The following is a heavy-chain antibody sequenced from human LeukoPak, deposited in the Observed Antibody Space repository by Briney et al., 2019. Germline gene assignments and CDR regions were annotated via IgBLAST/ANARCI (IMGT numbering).Heavy chain of an antibody. Sequence: GGSLRLSCAASGFTFSSYAMSWVRQAPGKGLGWVSTISGSGGSTYYADSVKGRFTISRDNSKNTMYLQMNSLRAEDTAVYYCAKGLSLGELNFDYWGQGTLVTVSS. CDR3: AKGLSLGELNFDY. CDR2: ISGSGGST. CDR1: GFTFSSYA. V-gene: IGHV3-23*01. J-gene: IGHJ4*02. D-gene: IGHD1-26*01.